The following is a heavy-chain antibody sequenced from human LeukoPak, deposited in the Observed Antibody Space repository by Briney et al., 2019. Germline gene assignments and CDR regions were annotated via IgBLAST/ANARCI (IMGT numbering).Heavy chain of an antibody. V-gene: IGHV3-30*04. CDR2: ISYDGSNK. D-gene: IGHD4-17*01. CDR3: ARDLMYGDLDY. Sequence: GSLRLSCAASGFTFSSYAMHWVRQAPGKGLEWVAVISYDGSNKYYADSVKGRFTISRDNSKNTLYLQMNSLRAEDTAVYYCARDLMYGDLDYWGQGTLVTVSS. CDR1: GFTFSSYA. J-gene: IGHJ4*02.